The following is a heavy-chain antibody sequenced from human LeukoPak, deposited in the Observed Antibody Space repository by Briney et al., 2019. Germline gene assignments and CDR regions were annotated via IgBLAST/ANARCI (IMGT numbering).Heavy chain of an antibody. J-gene: IGHJ4*02. D-gene: IGHD6-19*01. CDR2: IYHTGST. V-gene: IGHV4-59*01. CDR3: ASSPLISSGWLGFDS. Sequence: SETLSLTCAVSGASIRSYYWNWIRQPPGKGLEWIGYIYHTGSTNDNPSLKSRVTISIDTSRNQISLKLSSVTAADSAVYYCASSPLISSGWLGFDSWSQGTLVTVSS. CDR1: GASIRSYY.